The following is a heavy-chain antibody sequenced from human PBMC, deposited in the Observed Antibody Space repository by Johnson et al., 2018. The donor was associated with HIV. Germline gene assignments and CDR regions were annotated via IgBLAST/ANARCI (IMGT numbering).Heavy chain of an antibody. Sequence: VQLVESGGGSIQPGGSLRLSCAASGFSISYDYMSWVRQAPGKGLEWVSSIYSGGNTYHADSVMGRFTISRDKSENTVYLQMNRLRAEDKAVYFCARAYSDISGYYPHAFDIWGQGTMVTVSS. D-gene: IGHD3-22*01. J-gene: IGHJ3*02. CDR2: IYSGGNT. CDR3: ARAYSDISGYYPHAFDI. CDR1: GFSISYDY. V-gene: IGHV3-53*01.